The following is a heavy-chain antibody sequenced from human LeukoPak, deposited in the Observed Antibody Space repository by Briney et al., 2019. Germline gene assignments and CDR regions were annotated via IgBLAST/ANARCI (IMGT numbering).Heavy chain of an antibody. CDR3: ARGTYYDPFDY. CDR1: GGTFSTQA. J-gene: IGHJ4*02. D-gene: IGHD3-22*01. Sequence: GSSVKVSCKASGGTFSTQAVSWVRQAPGQGLEWMGGIIAIFGRAAYAQKFQGKVTITADISTSTAYMELRSLRSDDTAVYYCARGTYYDPFDYWGQGTLVTVSS. CDR2: IIAIFGRA. V-gene: IGHV1-69*06.